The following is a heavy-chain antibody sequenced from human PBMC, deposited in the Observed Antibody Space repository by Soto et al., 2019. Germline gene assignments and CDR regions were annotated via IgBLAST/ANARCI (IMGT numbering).Heavy chain of an antibody. Sequence: GGSLRLSCAASGFTFSNALMNWVRQAPGKGLEWVGRIKSKTDGGTTDYAAPVKGRFTISRDDSKNTLYLQMNSLKTEDTAVYYCTTDLNVFGVVIIHSTYYGMDVWGQGTTVTVSS. CDR2: IKSKTDGGTT. CDR1: GFTFSNAL. D-gene: IGHD3-3*01. V-gene: IGHV3-15*07. CDR3: TTDLNVFGVVIIHSTYYGMDV. J-gene: IGHJ6*02.